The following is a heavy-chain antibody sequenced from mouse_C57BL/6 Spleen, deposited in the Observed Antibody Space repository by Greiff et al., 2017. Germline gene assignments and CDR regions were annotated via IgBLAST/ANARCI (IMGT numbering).Heavy chain of an antibody. V-gene: IGHV1-53*01. CDR2: INPSNGGT. Sequence: VQLQQPGADLVKPGASVKLSCTASGYTFTSYWMPWVQQRPGQGLEWIGNINPSNGGTNYNEKIKSEATLTVDKSASTAYMQLSSLTSEDAAVYYCAGTSGVMVTSGFDYWGQGTTLTVSS. CDR3: AGTSGVMVTSGFDY. D-gene: IGHD2-2*01. CDR1: GYTFTSYW. J-gene: IGHJ2*01.